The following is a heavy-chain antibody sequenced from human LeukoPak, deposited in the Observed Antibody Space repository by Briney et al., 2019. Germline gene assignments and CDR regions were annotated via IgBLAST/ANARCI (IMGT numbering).Heavy chain of an antibody. CDR2: IWYDGSNK. V-gene: IGHV3-33*01. CDR1: GFTFSSYG. Sequence: GGSLRLSCAASGFTFSSYGMHWVRQAPGKGLEWVAIIWYDGSNKYYGDSVKGRFTISRNNAKNSLYLQMNSLRTEDTAVYYCTRESPYSARGQPSDYWGQGTLVTVSS. D-gene: IGHD6-6*01. J-gene: IGHJ4*02. CDR3: TRESPYSARGQPSDY.